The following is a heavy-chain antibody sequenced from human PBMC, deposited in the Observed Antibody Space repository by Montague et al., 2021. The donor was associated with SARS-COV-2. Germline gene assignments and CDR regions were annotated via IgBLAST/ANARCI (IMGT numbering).Heavy chain of an antibody. J-gene: IGHJ4*02. V-gene: IGHV2-70*11. D-gene: IGHD6-13*01. CDR3: AREIAAAGPALDY. CDR1: GFSLSTSGMC. Sequence: PALVNPTQTLTLTCTFSGFSLSTSGMCVSWIRQPPGKALEWLARIDWDDDKYYSTSLKTRLTISKDTSKNQVVLTMTNMDPVDTATYYCAREIAAAGPALDYWGQGTRVTVSS. CDR2: IDWDDDK.